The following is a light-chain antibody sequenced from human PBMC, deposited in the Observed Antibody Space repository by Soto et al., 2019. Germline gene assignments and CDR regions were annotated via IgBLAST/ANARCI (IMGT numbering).Light chain of an antibody. CDR2: ATS. Sequence: DLQMTQSPSSLSASVGDRVTITCRASQGIKNELGWYQQKPGKAPTRLISATSTLQSGVPSRFSGSGYGTEFTLTISRLQPEDFATYFCLQHNLYPRTFGQGTRVEIK. CDR1: QGIKNE. V-gene: IGKV1-17*01. J-gene: IGKJ1*01. CDR3: LQHNLYPRT.